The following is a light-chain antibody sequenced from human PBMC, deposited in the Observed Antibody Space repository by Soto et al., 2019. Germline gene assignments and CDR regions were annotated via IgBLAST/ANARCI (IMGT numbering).Light chain of an antibody. CDR2: EVS. V-gene: IGLV2-8*01. CDR1: SSYIGAYNY. CDR3: SAYAGRYTFV. J-gene: IGLJ1*01. Sequence: QSVLTQPPSASGSPGQSVTISCTGTSSYIGAYNYVSWYQQHPGKAPKFIIYEVSKRPSGVPDRFSGSKSGNTASLTVSGLQAEDEADYYCSAYAGRYTFVFGTGTKVTVL.